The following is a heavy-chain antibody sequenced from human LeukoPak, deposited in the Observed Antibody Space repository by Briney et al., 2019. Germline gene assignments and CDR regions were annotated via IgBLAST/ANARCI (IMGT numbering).Heavy chain of an antibody. D-gene: IGHD5-12*01. V-gene: IGHV1-18*01. CDR2: ISAYNGNT. Sequence: ASVKVSCKASGYTFASYGISWVRQAPGQGLEWMGWISAYNGNTNYAQKLQGRVTMTTDTSTSTAYMELRSLRSDDTAVYYCARDRRDIVATIGLDYWGQGTLVTVSS. J-gene: IGHJ4*02. CDR1: GYTFASYG. CDR3: ARDRRDIVATIGLDY.